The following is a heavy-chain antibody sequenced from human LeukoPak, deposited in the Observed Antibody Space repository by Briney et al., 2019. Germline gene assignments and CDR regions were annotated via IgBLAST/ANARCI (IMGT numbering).Heavy chain of an antibody. CDR2: IYYSGST. Sequence: SETLSLTCTVSRGSVSSGSYYWSWVRQPPGKGLEWVGYIYYSGSTNYNPSLKSRVTISVDTSKTQFSLKLSTVTAADTAVYYCARTDAVYDILTGYYTYYFDYWGQGTLVTVSS. D-gene: IGHD3-9*01. J-gene: IGHJ4*02. V-gene: IGHV4-61*01. CDR3: ARTDAVYDILTGYYTYYFDY. CDR1: RGSVSSGSYY.